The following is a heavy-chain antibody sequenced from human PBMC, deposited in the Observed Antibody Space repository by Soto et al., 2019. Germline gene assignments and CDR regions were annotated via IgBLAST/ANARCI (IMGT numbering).Heavy chain of an antibody. CDR2: IAYDGSNK. V-gene: IGHV3-30*18. J-gene: IGHJ4*01. D-gene: IGHD2-21*02. CDR1: GFTFSTYG. Sequence: HPGGSLRLSCAASGFTFSTYGVHWVRQAPGKGLEWVAVIAYDGSNKYYADSVKGRFIISRDNSKNTLYLQMNSLRAEDTAVYYCAKAGEDGGNSGPLGYWGQGTLVTVSS. CDR3: AKAGEDGGNSGPLGY.